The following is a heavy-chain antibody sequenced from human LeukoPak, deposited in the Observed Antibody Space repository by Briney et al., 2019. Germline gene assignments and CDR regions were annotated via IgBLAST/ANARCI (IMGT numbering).Heavy chain of an antibody. Sequence: GASVKVSCKASGGTFSSYAISWVRQAPGQGLEWTGGIIPIFGTANYAQKFQGRVTITTDESTSTAYMELSSLRSEDTAVYYCASVFHSGSSGGDYWGQGTLVTVSS. CDR2: IIPIFGTA. CDR1: GGTFSSYA. CDR3: ASVFHSGSSGGDY. J-gene: IGHJ4*02. D-gene: IGHD3-22*01. V-gene: IGHV1-69*05.